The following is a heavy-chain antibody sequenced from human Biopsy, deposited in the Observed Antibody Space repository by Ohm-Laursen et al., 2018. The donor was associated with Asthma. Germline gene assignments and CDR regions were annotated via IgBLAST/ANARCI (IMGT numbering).Heavy chain of an antibody. CDR2: ISYDGGNK. J-gene: IGHJ3*02. CDR3: ARTHERWTSIQDDALDI. CDR1: GFTFSIYD. V-gene: IGHV3-30*03. Sequence: RSLRLSCKASGFTFSIYDIHWVRQAPGKGLEWVAVISYDGGNKFYGDSVKGRFTLSRDNSRNTLYLQMNSLRVEDTAIYYCARTHERWTSIQDDALDIWGQGTMVIVSS. D-gene: IGHD4-23*01.